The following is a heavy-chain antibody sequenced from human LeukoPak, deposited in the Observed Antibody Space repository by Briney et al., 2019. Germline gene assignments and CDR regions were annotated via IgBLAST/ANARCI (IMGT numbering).Heavy chain of an antibody. V-gene: IGHV3-7*01. CDR2: IKEDGSAQ. CDR1: GFTFNYYA. CDR3: ATSSNAPGNH. Sequence: GGSLRLSCAASGFTFNYYAMSWVRQAPGKGLEWVANIKEDGSAQYYVGSVKGRFTISRDNAKNSLNLQMNSLRAEDTAVYYCATSSNAPGNHWGQGTLVTVSS. D-gene: IGHD2-2*01. J-gene: IGHJ5*02.